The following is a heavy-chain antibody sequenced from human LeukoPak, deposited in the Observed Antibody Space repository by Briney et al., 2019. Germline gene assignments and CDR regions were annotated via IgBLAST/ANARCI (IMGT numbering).Heavy chain of an antibody. CDR3: ARDLEVEGIGPTL. J-gene: IGHJ4*02. CDR2: MSRSSSYL. V-gene: IGHV3-21*01. Sequence: GGSLRLSCAASGFTFSDYFMNWVRQAPGKGLEWVSSMSRSSSYLYYADSVKGRFTISRDNAKNSLYLQMNSLRAEDTAVYYCARDLEVEGIGPTLWGQGTLVTVSS. CDR1: GFTFSDYF. D-gene: IGHD2-15*01.